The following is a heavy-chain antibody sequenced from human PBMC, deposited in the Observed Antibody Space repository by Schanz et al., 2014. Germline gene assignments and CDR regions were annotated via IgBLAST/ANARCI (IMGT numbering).Heavy chain of an antibody. CDR3: ARDRRRIATPSTPAFRNYYYYAMDV. D-gene: IGHD6-13*01. CDR1: GFTFSDYY. J-gene: IGHJ6*02. Sequence: QVQLVESGGGLVKPGGSLRLSCAASGFTFSDYYMSWIRQAPGKGLAWASYISGTTTYTNYADSVKGRFTITRDNPKNALYLQMNSLRAEDTSVYFWARDRRRIATPSTPAFRNYYYYAMDVWGQGTTXTVSS. V-gene: IGHV3-11*06. CDR2: ISGTTTYT.